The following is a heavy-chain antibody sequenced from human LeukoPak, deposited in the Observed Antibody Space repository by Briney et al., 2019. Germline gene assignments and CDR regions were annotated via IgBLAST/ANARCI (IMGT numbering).Heavy chain of an antibody. CDR3: AKRRVGGDAFDI. CDR2: GSGSGSST. CDR1: GFTFSTYA. J-gene: IGHJ3*02. V-gene: IGHV3-23*01. Sequence: GGSLRLSCAASGFTFSTYAMSWVRQAPGKGLEWVSVGSGSGSSTYYADSVKGRFTISRDNSKNTLYLQMSSLRAEDTAVYYCAKRRVGGDAFDIWGQGTVVTVSS. D-gene: IGHD4-23*01.